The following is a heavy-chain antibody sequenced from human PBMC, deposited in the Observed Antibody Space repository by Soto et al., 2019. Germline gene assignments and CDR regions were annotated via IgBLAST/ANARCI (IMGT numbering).Heavy chain of an antibody. V-gene: IGHV1-69*01. Sequence: QVQLVQSGAEVKKPGSSVKVSCKASGGTFSSYAISWVRQAPGQGLEWMGGIIPIFGTANYAQKFQGRVTITADESTSTAYMELSSLRAEDTAVYYCARDRRAYDYVWGSDRFNWFDPWGQGTLVTVSS. CDR2: IIPIFGTA. CDR1: GGTFSSYA. CDR3: ARDRRAYDYVWGSDRFNWFDP. D-gene: IGHD3-16*02. J-gene: IGHJ5*02.